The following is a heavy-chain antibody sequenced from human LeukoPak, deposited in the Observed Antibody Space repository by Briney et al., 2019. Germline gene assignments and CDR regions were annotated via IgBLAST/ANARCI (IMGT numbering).Heavy chain of an antibody. V-gene: IGHV3-23*01. Sequence: PGGSLRLSCAASGFTFGSYAMSWVRQAPGKGLEWVSAISGSGGSTYYADSVKGRFTISRDNSKNTLYLQMNSLRAEDTAVYYCAKVGCSGGSCYYYYGMDVWGKGTTVTVSS. CDR3: AKVGCSGGSCYYYYGMDV. D-gene: IGHD2-15*01. CDR1: GFTFGSYA. CDR2: ISGSGGST. J-gene: IGHJ6*04.